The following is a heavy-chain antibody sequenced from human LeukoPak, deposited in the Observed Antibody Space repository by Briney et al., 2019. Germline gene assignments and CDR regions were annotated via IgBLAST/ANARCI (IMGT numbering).Heavy chain of an antibody. Sequence: ASVKVSCEASGYTFTSYDINWVRQATGQGLEWMGWINPNSGGTNYAQKFQGRVTMTRNTSISTAYMELSSLRSEDTAVYYCARGVTTGTTPREDYWGQGTLVTVSS. J-gene: IGHJ4*02. CDR2: INPNSGGT. CDR1: GYTFTSYD. CDR3: ARGVTTGTTPREDY. V-gene: IGHV1-8*01. D-gene: IGHD1-1*01.